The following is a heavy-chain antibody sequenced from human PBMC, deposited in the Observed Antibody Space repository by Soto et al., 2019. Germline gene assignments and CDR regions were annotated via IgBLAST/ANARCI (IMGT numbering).Heavy chain of an antibody. V-gene: IGHV3-30-3*01. D-gene: IGHD3-16*01. Sequence: EGSLRLSCAASGFTFSSYAMHWVRQAPGKGLEWVAVISYDGSNKYYADSVKGRFTISRDNSKNTLYLQMNSLRAEDTAVYYCARSKGALDYWGQGTLVTVSS. CDR1: GFTFSSYA. CDR2: ISYDGSNK. CDR3: ARSKGALDY. J-gene: IGHJ4*02.